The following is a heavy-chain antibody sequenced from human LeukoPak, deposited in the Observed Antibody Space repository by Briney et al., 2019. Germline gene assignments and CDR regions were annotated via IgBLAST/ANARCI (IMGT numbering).Heavy chain of an antibody. CDR1: GFTFDDYA. V-gene: IGHV3-9*03. Sequence: GGSLRLSCAASGFTFDDYAMHWVRQAPGKGLEWVSGISWNSGSIGYADSVKGRFTISRDNAKNSLYLQMNSLRAEDMALYYCAKGAGGFIAVADSSYYMDVWGKGTTVTVSS. CDR3: AKGAGGFIAVADSSYYMDV. D-gene: IGHD6-19*01. CDR2: ISWNSGSI. J-gene: IGHJ6*03.